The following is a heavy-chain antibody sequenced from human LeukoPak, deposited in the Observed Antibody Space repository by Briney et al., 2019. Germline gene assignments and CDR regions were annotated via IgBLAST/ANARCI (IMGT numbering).Heavy chain of an antibody. Sequence: PGGSLRLSCAASGFTFSSYWMSWVRQAPGKGLEWVSTISGSSTYYADSVKGRFTISRDNSKNTLYLQMNSLRADDTAVYYCAKAGAETRKYFDYWGQGTLVTVSS. J-gene: IGHJ4*02. D-gene: IGHD1-26*01. CDR2: ISGSST. CDR3: AKAGAETRKYFDY. V-gene: IGHV3-23*01. CDR1: GFTFSSYW.